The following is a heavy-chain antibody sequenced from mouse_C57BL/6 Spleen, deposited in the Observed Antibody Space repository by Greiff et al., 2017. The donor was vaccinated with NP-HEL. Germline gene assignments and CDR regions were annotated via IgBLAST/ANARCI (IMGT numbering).Heavy chain of an antibody. CDR2: ILPGSGST. V-gene: IGHV1-9*01. Sequence: VKLQQSGAELMKPGASVKLSCKATGYTFTGYWIEWVKQRPGHGLEWIGEILPGSGSTNYNEKFKGKAKFNADTSSNTAYMQLSSRTTEESAIDYCARRGNWDVGYFDVWGTGTTVTVSS. CDR1: GYTFTGYW. D-gene: IGHD4-1*01. J-gene: IGHJ1*03. CDR3: ARRGNWDVGYFDV.